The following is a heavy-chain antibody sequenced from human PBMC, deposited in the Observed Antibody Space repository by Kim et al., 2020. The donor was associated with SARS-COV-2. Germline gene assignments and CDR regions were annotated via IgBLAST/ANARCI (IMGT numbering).Heavy chain of an antibody. V-gene: IGHV3-7*04. Sequence: KNHVARVESRFTLTSDNSKNAVFLQMSSRRAEDTAVYYCARDPAYSAFDIWGQGTMITVSS. CDR2: K. CDR3: ARDPAYSAFDI. D-gene: IGHD2-21*01. J-gene: IGHJ3*02.